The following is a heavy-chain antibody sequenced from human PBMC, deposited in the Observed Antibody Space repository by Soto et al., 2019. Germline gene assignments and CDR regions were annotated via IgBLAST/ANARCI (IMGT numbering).Heavy chain of an antibody. Sequence: ASVKVSCKASGYTFTGYYMHWVRQAPGQGLEWMGWINPNSGGTNYAQKLQGWVTMTRDTSISTAYMELSRLRSDDTAVYYCARYGTGGCSGGSCYSTGYYYYGMDVWGQGTTVTVSS. D-gene: IGHD2-15*01. J-gene: IGHJ6*02. CDR1: GYTFTGYY. CDR2: INPNSGGT. CDR3: ARYGTGGCSGGSCYSTGYYYYGMDV. V-gene: IGHV1-2*04.